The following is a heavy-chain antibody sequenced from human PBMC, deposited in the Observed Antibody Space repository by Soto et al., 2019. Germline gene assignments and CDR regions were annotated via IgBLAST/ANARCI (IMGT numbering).Heavy chain of an antibody. CDR3: AKDDSDSSGYYYVFDY. CDR2: ISGSGGST. CDR1: GFTFSSYA. Sequence: EVQLLESGGGLVQPGGSLRLSCAASGFTFSSYAMSWVRQAPGKGLEWVSAISGSGGSTYHADSVKGRFTITRDNSNKKLYLQMNSLRAEDSAGYYWAKDDSDSSGYYYVFDYWGQGTLVIVSS. V-gene: IGHV3-23*01. D-gene: IGHD3-22*01. J-gene: IGHJ4*02.